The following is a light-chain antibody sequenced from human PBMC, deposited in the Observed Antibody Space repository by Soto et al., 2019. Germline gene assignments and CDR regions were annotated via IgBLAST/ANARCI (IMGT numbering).Light chain of an antibody. CDR3: CSYAGTYTVL. V-gene: IGLV2-11*01. Sequence: QSVLTQPRSVSGSPGQSVTISCTGTSSDVGGYNYVSWYQQHPGKAPKLMIYEVSKRPSGAPDRFSGSKSGNTASLTISGLQTEDEADYYCCSYAGTYTVLFGGGTKLTLL. J-gene: IGLJ2*01. CDR2: EVS. CDR1: SSDVGGYNY.